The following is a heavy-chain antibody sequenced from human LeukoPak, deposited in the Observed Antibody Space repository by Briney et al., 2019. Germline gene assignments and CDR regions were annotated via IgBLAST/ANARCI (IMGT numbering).Heavy chain of an antibody. Sequence: PWGSLRLSCAASGFTFSNAWMSWVRQAPGKGLEWVGRIKSKTDGGTTDYAAPVKGRFTISRDDSNNTLYLQMNSLKTEDAALYYCTRDRSYGYWGQGTLVTVSS. V-gene: IGHV3-15*01. J-gene: IGHJ4*02. CDR2: IKSKTDGGTT. D-gene: IGHD3-10*01. CDR3: TRDRSYGY. CDR1: GFTFSNAW.